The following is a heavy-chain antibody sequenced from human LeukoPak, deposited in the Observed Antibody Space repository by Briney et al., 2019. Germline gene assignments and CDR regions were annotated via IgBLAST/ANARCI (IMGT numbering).Heavy chain of an antibody. CDR3: ARDLGYGDRDAFDI. Sequence: SETLSLTCAVSGGSISSSNWWSWVRQPPGKGLEWIGYIYYSGSTYYNPSLKSRVTISVDTSKNQFSLKLSSVTAADTAVYYCARDLGYGDRDAFDIWGQGTMVTVSS. J-gene: IGHJ3*02. V-gene: IGHV4-4*02. CDR1: GGSISSSNW. D-gene: IGHD4-17*01. CDR2: IYYSGST.